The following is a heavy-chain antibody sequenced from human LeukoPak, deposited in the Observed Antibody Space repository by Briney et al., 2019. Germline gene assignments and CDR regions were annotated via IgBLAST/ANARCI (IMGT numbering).Heavy chain of an antibody. Sequence: GGSLRLSCAASGFTFSSYAMSWVRQAPGKGLEWVSAISGSGGSTYYADSVKGRFTISRDNSKNTLYLQMNSLRAEDTAVYYCANPMYSSSWYRSAFDIWGQGTMVTVSS. J-gene: IGHJ3*02. D-gene: IGHD6-13*01. CDR3: ANPMYSSSWYRSAFDI. CDR2: ISGSGGST. V-gene: IGHV3-23*01. CDR1: GFTFSSYA.